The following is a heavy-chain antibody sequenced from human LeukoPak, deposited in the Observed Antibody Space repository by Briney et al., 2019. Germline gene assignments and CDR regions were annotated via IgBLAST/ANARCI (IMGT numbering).Heavy chain of an antibody. CDR1: GYTFTDYD. CDR2: MNPNSGKT. D-gene: IGHD4-17*01. Sequence: ASVTVSCKTSGYTFTDYDIHWVRQAPGHGLEWMGWMNPNSGKTNYAQKLQGRVTFSRNTSLSVAYTELSGLRSEDAAVCFCARGDFGETNTAFDIWGQGTMVAVSS. J-gene: IGHJ3*02. V-gene: IGHV1-8*03. CDR3: ARGDFGETNTAFDI.